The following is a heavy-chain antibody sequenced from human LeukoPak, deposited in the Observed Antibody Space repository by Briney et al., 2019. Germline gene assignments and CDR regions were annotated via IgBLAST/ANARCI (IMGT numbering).Heavy chain of an antibody. CDR1: GFTFSSYS. D-gene: IGHD3-3*01. CDR2: ISSSSSTI. CDR3: ARVNPYYDFWSGYLDY. V-gene: IGHV3-48*01. Sequence: GGSLRLSCAASGFTFSSYSMNWVRQAPGKGLEWVSYISSSSSTIYYADSVKGRFTISRDNAKNSLYLQMNSLRAEDTAVYYCARVNPYYDFWSGYLDYWGQGTLVTVSS. J-gene: IGHJ4*02.